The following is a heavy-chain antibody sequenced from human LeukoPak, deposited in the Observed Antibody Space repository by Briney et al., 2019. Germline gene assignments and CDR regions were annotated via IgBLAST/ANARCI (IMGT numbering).Heavy chain of an antibody. D-gene: IGHD2-2*01. CDR2: IYTSGST. CDR1: GGSISSYY. CDR3: AGRSTYHRQDAFDI. Sequence: SETLSLTCTVSGGSISSYYWSWIRQPAGKGLEWIGRIYTSGSTNYNPSLKSRVTISVDTSKNQFSLKLSSVTAADTAVYYCAGRSTYHRQDAFDIWGQGTMVTVSS. J-gene: IGHJ3*02. V-gene: IGHV4-4*07.